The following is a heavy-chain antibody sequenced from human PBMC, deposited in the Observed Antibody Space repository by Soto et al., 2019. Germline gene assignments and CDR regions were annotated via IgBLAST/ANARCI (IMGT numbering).Heavy chain of an antibody. Sequence: PGGSLRLSCAASGFTFSSYAMHWVRQAPGKGLEWVAVISYDGSNKYYADSVKGRFTISRDNSKNTLYLQMNSLRVEDTAVYYCASTLPSSGWSRIDYWGQGTLVTVSS. V-gene: IGHV3-30-3*01. J-gene: IGHJ4*02. D-gene: IGHD6-19*01. CDR2: ISYDGSNK. CDR1: GFTFSSYA. CDR3: ASTLPSSGWSRIDY.